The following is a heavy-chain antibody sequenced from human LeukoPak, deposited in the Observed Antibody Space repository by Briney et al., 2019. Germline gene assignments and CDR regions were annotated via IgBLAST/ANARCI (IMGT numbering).Heavy chain of an antibody. V-gene: IGHV4-4*07. CDR1: GGXISAHY. J-gene: IGHJ4*02. Sequence: SETLSLTCTASGGXISAHYCSWIRQPAGKGLEWIGRISTTGTTNYSPSLKSRFTMSRDTSRNQFSLKLNSVTAADTAVYYCAREVEVARHFDYWGQGTLVTVSS. CDR2: ISTTGTT. D-gene: IGHD5-24*01. CDR3: AREVEVARHFDY.